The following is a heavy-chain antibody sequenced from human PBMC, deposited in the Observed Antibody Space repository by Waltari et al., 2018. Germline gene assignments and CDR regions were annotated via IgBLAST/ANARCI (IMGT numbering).Heavy chain of an antibody. CDR3: ARPYGDYGTSDY. CDR2: ISYDGSNK. J-gene: IGHJ4*02. D-gene: IGHD4-17*01. V-gene: IGHV3-30-3*01. CDR1: GFTFSSYA. Sequence: QVQLVESGGGVVQPGRSLRLSCAASGFTFSSYAMHWVRQAPGKGLEWVAVISYDGSNKYYADSVKGRFTISRDNSKNTLYLQMNSLRAEDTAVYYCARPYGDYGTSDYWGQGTLVTVSS.